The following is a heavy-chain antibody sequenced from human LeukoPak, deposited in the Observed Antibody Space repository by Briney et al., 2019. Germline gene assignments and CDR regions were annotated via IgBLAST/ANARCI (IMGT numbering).Heavy chain of an antibody. Sequence: SETLPLTCTVSGGSIRNYYWSWIRQPPGKGLEGIGYINYSGRTIPNHSLNSRLPISVDTSKNQFSLGLSSVTAADTAVYYCARCAAMDDDYFDYWGQGTLVTVSS. CDR2: INYSGRT. D-gene: IGHD5-18*01. CDR3: ARCAAMDDDYFDY. J-gene: IGHJ4*02. CDR1: GGSIRNYY. V-gene: IGHV4-59*01.